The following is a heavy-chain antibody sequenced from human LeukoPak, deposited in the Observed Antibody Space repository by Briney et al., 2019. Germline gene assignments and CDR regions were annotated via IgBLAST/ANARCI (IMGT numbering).Heavy chain of an antibody. D-gene: IGHD3-3*01. J-gene: IGHJ6*02. CDR1: GYTFTSYG. CDR3: ASLLPPSLRFLEWFGGKNYSYGMDV. Sequence: ASVKVSCKASGYTFTSYGISWVRQAPGQGLEWMGWISAYNGNTNYAQTLQGRVTMTTDTSTSTAYMELRSLRSDDTAVYSCASLLPPSLRFLEWFGGKNYSYGMDVWGQGTTVTVSS. V-gene: IGHV1-18*01. CDR2: ISAYNGNT.